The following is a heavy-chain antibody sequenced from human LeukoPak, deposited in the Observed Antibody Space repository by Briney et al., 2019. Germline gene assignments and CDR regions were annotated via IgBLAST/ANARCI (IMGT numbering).Heavy chain of an antibody. D-gene: IGHD1-26*01. CDR3: ARGGSGTSAREGWSFDH. CDR1: GFTFSNFW. CDR2: ISSDGLST. Sequence: PGGSLRLSCAASGFTFSNFWMHWVRQAPGKGLVWVSRISSDGLSTTYAASVEGRFTISRDNAKNTLYLQMDSLRAEETAVYYCARGGSGTSAREGWSFDHWGQGTLVTVSS. V-gene: IGHV3-74*01. J-gene: IGHJ4*02.